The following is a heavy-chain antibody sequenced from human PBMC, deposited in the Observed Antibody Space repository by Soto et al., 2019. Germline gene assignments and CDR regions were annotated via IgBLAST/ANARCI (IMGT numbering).Heavy chain of an antibody. D-gene: IGHD4-17*01. CDR2: SSNSGTFT. CDR3: ARDRGTVTNKVGQDYGMDV. J-gene: IGHJ6*02. V-gene: IGHV3-11*06. Sequence: TGGSLRLSCAASGFTLSDHYMSWIRQAPGKGLEWVSFSSNSGTFTKYADSVKGRFTISRDNAKNSLYLQMSSLRDEDTAVYYCARDRGTVTNKVGQDYGMDVWGQGTTVTVSS. CDR1: GFTLSDHY.